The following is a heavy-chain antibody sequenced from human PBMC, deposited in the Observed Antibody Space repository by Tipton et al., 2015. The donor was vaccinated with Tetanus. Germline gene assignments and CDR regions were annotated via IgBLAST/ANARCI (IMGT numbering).Heavy chain of an antibody. CDR2: IYQTGTT. D-gene: IGHD2/OR15-2a*01. CDR1: GASFSSGDYY. J-gene: IGHJ4*02. Sequence: TLSLTCTVSGASFSSGDYYWSWIRKPPGKDLEWIGYIYQTGTTYYNPSLKGRVTISMDRSNTQFSLRLDSLTAADTAVYYCARAAGFLGLTHDGWGRGTLVSVSS. V-gene: IGHV4-30-4*01. CDR3: ARAAGFLGLTHDG.